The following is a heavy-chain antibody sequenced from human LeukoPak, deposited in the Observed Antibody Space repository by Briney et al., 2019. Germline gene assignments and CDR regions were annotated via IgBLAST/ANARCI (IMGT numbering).Heavy chain of an antibody. J-gene: IGHJ6*03. Sequence: PGGSLRLSCAASGFIFSSYAMNWVRQAPGKGLEWVSGISGSGGSTYYADSVKGRFTISRDNSKNTLYLQMNSLRAEDTAVYYCAKGGARPTGYYYYMDVWGKGTTVTISS. CDR2: ISGSGGST. CDR1: GFIFSSYA. V-gene: IGHV3-23*01. CDR3: AKGGARPTGYYYYMDV.